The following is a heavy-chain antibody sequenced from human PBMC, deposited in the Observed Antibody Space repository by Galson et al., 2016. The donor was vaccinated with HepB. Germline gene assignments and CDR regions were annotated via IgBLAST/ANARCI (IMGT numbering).Heavy chain of an antibody. CDR1: GFTFQSFA. CDR3: AKDLGRSVGTIAF. Sequence: SLRLSCAASGFTFQSFAMHWVRQAPGKGLEWVSGINWNSGYRDYAASVKGRFTISRDNAKNSLYLEMNSLRPDDSAFYYCAKDLGRSVGTIAFWGRGTLVTVSS. J-gene: IGHJ4*02. CDR2: INWNSGYR. D-gene: IGHD5/OR15-5a*01. V-gene: IGHV3-9*01.